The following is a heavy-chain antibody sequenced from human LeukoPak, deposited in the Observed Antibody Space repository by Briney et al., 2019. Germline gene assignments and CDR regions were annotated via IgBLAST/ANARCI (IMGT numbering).Heavy chain of an antibody. J-gene: IGHJ4*02. Sequence: RGSLRLSCAASGFTFSSYWMSWVRQAPGKGLEWVANIKQDGSEKYYVDSVKGRFTISRDNAKNSLYLQMNSLRAEDTAVYYCARALGYCTNGVCYRPYYFDYWGQGTLVTVSS. D-gene: IGHD2-8*01. V-gene: IGHV3-7*01. CDR1: GFTFSSYW. CDR3: ARALGYCTNGVCYRPYYFDY. CDR2: IKQDGSEK.